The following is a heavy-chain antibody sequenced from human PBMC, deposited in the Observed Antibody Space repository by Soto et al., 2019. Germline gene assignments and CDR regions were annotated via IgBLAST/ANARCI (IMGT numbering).Heavy chain of an antibody. V-gene: IGHV4-39*02. CDR3: ARPGGSGWFYFDS. J-gene: IGHJ4*02. Sequence: SETLYLTCIVSGDPISGTIYYWGWIRPPPGKGLEWIGSIYYSGSTYYNPSLKSRVTISVDTSKNHFSLKLTSVTAADTAVYYCARPGGSGWFYFDSWGQGSQVTVSS. D-gene: IGHD6-13*01. CDR1: GDPISGTIYY. CDR2: IYYSGST.